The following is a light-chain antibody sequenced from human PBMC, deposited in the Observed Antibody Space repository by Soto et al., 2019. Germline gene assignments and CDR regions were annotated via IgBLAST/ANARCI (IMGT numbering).Light chain of an antibody. V-gene: IGKV3-11*01. J-gene: IGKJ1*01. CDR1: QSVSSY. Sequence: ELVLTQSPATLSFSPGERATLSCRASQSVSSYLAWYQQKPGQAPSLLIYDASNRATGIPARFSGSGSGTDFTLTISSLAPEAFAVYYWQQRSNWPPWTFGHGTKVEIK. CDR2: DAS. CDR3: QQRSNWPPWT.